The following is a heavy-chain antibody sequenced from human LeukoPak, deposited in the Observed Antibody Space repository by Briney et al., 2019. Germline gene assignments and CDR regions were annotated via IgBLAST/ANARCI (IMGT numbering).Heavy chain of an antibody. J-gene: IGHJ3*02. CDR2: IYHSGST. V-gene: IGHV4-59*08. Sequence: PSETLSLTCIVSGGSISSYYWNWIRQPPGKGLEWIGYIYHSGSTNYNPSFKSRVTISVDTSKNQFSLKLSSVTAADTAVYYCARRTNYDILTGVDTFDIWGQGTMVTVSS. CDR3: ARRTNYDILTGVDTFDI. CDR1: GGSISSYY. D-gene: IGHD3-9*01.